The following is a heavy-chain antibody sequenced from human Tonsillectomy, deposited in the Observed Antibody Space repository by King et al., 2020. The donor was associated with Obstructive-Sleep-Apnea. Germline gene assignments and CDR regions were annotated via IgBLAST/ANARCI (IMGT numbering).Heavy chain of an antibody. CDR3: ARHFGGSARFDD. V-gene: IGHV5-10-1*01. J-gene: IGHJ4*02. CDR1: GYTFTAYW. Sequence: VQLVQSGAEVKKPGESLRISCKGSGYTFTAYWITWVRQMPGKGLEWMGRIDPSDSYTNYSPSFQGHVTISADKSISTAYLQWSSLKASDTAMYYCARHFGGSARFDDWGQGTLATVSA. D-gene: IGHD3-16*01. CDR2: IDPSDSYT.